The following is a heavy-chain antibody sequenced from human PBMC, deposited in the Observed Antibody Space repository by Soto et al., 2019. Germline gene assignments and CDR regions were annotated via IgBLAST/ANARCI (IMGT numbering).Heavy chain of an antibody. CDR1: GGSISSYY. V-gene: IGHV4-59*01. CDR3: ARASLWFGELLGGP. D-gene: IGHD3-10*01. Sequence: SETLSLTCTVSGGSISSYYWSWIRQPPGKGLEWIGYIYYSGSTNYNPSLKSRVTISVDTSKNQFSLKLSSVTAADTAVYYCARASLWFGELLGGPWGQGTLVTVSS. J-gene: IGHJ5*02. CDR2: IYYSGST.